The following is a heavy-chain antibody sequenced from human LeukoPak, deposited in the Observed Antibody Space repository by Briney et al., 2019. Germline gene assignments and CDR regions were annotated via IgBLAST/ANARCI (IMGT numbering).Heavy chain of an antibody. J-gene: IGHJ4*02. V-gene: IGHV1-18*01. CDR3: ARDLFYSVSGTYYNVGRVFNY. Sequence: GASVKVSCKASGYTFTSYGISWVRQAPGQGLEWMGWISGYNGNTNYAQNLQGRVTMTRDMSTSTVYMELSSLRSDDTAVYYCARDLFYSVSGTYYNVGRVFNYWGQGTLVTVSS. CDR2: ISGYNGNT. CDR1: GYTFTSYG. D-gene: IGHD3-10*01.